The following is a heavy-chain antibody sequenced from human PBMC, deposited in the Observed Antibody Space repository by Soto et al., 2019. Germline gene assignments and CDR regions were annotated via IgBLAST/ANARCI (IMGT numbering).Heavy chain of an antibody. J-gene: IGHJ4*02. CDR3: ARDLYQLLFSVGLDY. Sequence: SGGSLRLSCAASGFTFSSYAMHWVRQAPGKGLEWVAVISYDGSNKYYADSVKGRFTISRDNSKNTLYLQMNSLRAEDTAVYYCARDLYQLLFSVGLDYWGQGTLVTVSS. V-gene: IGHV3-30-3*01. CDR1: GFTFSSYA. D-gene: IGHD2-2*01. CDR2: ISYDGSNK.